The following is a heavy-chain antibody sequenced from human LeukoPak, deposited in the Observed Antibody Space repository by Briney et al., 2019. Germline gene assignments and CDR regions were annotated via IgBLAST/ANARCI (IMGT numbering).Heavy chain of an antibody. CDR3: ARGVDYDFWSGYFNWFDP. CDR2: INPNSGGT. J-gene: IGHJ5*02. D-gene: IGHD3-3*01. CDR1: GYTFTSYG. Sequence: GASVKVSCKASGYTFTSYGISWVRQAPGQGLEWMGWINPNSGGTNYAQKFQGRVTMTRDTSISTAYMELSRLRSDDTAVYYCARGVDYDFWSGYFNWFDPWGQGTLVTVSS. V-gene: IGHV1-2*02.